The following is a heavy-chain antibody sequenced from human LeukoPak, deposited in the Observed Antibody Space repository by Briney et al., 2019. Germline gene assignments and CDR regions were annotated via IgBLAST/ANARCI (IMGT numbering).Heavy chain of an antibody. Sequence: GGSLRLSCAASGFTFNNYAMTWVRQAPGKGLEWVSVIGGSTGNTYYADSVKGRFTISRDNSKNTLYLQMNSLRAEDTAVYYCARDRVVEASYYYYYGMDVWGQGTTVTVSS. V-gene: IGHV3-23*01. J-gene: IGHJ6*02. CDR2: IGGSTGNT. CDR1: GFTFNNYA. CDR3: ARDRVVEASYYYYYGMDV. D-gene: IGHD2-15*01.